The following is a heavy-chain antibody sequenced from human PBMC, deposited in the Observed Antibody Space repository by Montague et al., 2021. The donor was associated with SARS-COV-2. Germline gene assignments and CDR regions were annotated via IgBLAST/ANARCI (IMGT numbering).Heavy chain of an antibody. V-gene: IGHV3-30*04. CDR3: ASNTIVGVLIPYYYYYYLDV. CDR2: ISHDGSNK. Sequence: SLRLSCAASGFTFNSYAMHWVRQAPGKGLQWVAFISHDGSNKYYADSVKGRFTISRDNSKNTLYLQMNSLRAGDTAVYYCASNTIVGVLIPYYYYYYLDVWGKGTPVTVSS. D-gene: IGHD3-3*01. J-gene: IGHJ6*03. CDR1: GFTFNSYA.